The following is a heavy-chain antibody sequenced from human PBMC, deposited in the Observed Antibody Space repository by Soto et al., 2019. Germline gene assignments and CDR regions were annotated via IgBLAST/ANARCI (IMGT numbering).Heavy chain of an antibody. J-gene: IGHJ4*02. D-gene: IGHD3-10*01. CDR1: GFAFSRYG. CDR2: ISNDEDDK. Sequence: QVQLVESGGGVVQPGKSLIISCAASGFAFSRYGIHWVRQAPGKGLEWVAVISNDEDDKHSADSVKGRFTISRDNSKNTLYLQMNSLRAEDTAVYYCAKDSGRGSADYYFDYWGQGTLVTVSS. V-gene: IGHV3-30*18. CDR3: AKDSGRGSADYYFDY.